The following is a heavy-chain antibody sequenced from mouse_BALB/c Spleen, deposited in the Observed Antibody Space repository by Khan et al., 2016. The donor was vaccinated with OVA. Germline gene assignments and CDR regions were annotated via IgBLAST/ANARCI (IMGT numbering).Heavy chain of an antibody. Sequence: EVQLQESGPGLVKPSQSLSLTCTVTGYSITSGYGWNWIRQFPGNKLEGMGYISYSGSTTYNPSLKSRISITRDTSKNQFFLQLNSVTTEDTATYYCARTARIKYWGQGTTLTVSS. CDR3: ARTARIKY. V-gene: IGHV3-2*02. D-gene: IGHD1-2*01. CDR1: GYSITSGYG. J-gene: IGHJ2*01. CDR2: ISYSGST.